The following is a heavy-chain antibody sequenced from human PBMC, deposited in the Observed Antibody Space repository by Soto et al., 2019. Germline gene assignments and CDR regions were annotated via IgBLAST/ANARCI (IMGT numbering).Heavy chain of an antibody. CDR2: ISAYNGNT. Sequence: QVQLVQSGAEVKKPGASVKVSCKASGYTFTSYGISWVRQAPGQGLEWMGWISAYNGNTNYAQKLQGRVTMTTDTSTSTAYMERSSLSSYDTAVYYCARGDCSSFRYYGMDVWGQGTTVTVSS. CDR1: GYTFTSYG. J-gene: IGHJ6*02. CDR3: ARGDCSSFRYYGMDV. D-gene: IGHD6-6*01. V-gene: IGHV1-18*04.